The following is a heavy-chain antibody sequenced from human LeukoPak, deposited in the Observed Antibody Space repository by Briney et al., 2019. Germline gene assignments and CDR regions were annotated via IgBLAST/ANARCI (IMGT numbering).Heavy chain of an antibody. V-gene: IGHV3-53*01. D-gene: IGHD3-22*01. CDR2: IYSHDAT. CDR3: TRKTDSGGSADY. Sequence: PGGSLRLSCAASGFTVYNNYMTWVCQAPGKGLGCVSVIYSHDATYYADSVKRRFTISRDKSKNTLYLQMNDLRPDDTAVYYCTRKTDSGGSADYWGQGALVTVS. CDR1: GFTVYNNY. J-gene: IGHJ4*02.